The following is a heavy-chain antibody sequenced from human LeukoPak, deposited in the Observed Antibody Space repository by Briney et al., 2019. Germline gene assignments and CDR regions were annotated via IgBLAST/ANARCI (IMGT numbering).Heavy chain of an antibody. V-gene: IGHV4-39*07. D-gene: IGHD3-10*01. J-gene: IGHJ6*04. CDR2: IYYSGST. Sequence: PSETLSLTCTVSGGSISSSSYYWGWIRQPPGKGLEWIGSIYYSGSTYYNPSLKSRVTISVDTSKNQFSLKLSSVTAADTAVYYCAGRIVVRGVYGMDVWGKGTTVTVSS. CDR3: AGRIVVRGVYGMDV. CDR1: GGSISSSSYY.